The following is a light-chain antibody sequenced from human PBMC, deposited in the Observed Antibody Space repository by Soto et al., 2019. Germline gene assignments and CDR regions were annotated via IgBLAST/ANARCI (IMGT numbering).Light chain of an antibody. Sequence: DIQLTQSPSFLSASVGDRVTITCRASQGISSYLAWYQQKPGQAPKLLIYAASTLQSGVPSRFSGSGSGTEFTLTISSLQPEDFATYYCQQLNRYPQTVGQGTKVEIK. J-gene: IGKJ1*01. V-gene: IGKV1-9*01. CDR1: QGISSY. CDR3: QQLNRYPQT. CDR2: AAS.